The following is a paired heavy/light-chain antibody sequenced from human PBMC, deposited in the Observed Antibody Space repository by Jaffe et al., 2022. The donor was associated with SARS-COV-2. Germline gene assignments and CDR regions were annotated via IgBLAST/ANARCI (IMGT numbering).Heavy chain of an antibody. V-gene: IGHV4-31*03. J-gene: IGHJ4*02. Sequence: QVHLQESGPGLVKPSQTLSLTCTVSGDSISSGGFYWSWIRQQPGKGLEWIGYIYKSGSAYYDPALKSRVSISIDTSKNQFSLKLTSVTAADTAVYYCARDDGDYGCEYWGQGALVTVSP. CDR2: IYKSGSA. D-gene: IGHD4-17*01. CDR1: GDSISSGGFY. CDR3: ARDDGDYGCEY.
Light chain of an antibody. CDR1: SLRSLY. J-gene: IGLJ2*01. Sequence: SSELTQDPAVSVALGQTVRITCQGDSLRSLYATWYQQKPGQAPVLVFYGENNRPSGIPDRFSGSISGNTASLTITGAQAEDEADYYCNSRDRTGDRRIFGGGTRLTVL. CDR2: GEN. V-gene: IGLV3-19*01. CDR3: NSRDRTGDRRI.